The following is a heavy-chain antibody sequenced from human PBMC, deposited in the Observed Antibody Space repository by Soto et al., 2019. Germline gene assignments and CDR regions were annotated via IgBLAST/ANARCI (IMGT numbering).Heavy chain of an antibody. CDR1: GYTFTSYD. V-gene: IGHV1-8*01. CDR2: MSPKFANT. Sequence: GASVKVSCKASGYTFTSYDINWVRQTAGQGLEWMGWMSPKFANTGYAQKFQGRVTMTRNESMSTAYMELSSLRSEDTAVYYCARDRPIGFGELLSYYYYGMDVWGQGTTVTVSS. D-gene: IGHD3-10*01. CDR3: ARDRPIGFGELLSYYYYGMDV. J-gene: IGHJ6*02.